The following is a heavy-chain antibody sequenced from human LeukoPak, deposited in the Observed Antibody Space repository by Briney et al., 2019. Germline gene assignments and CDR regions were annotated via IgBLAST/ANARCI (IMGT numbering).Heavy chain of an antibody. D-gene: IGHD7-27*01. CDR1: GGSISSGSYS. V-gene: IGHV4-30-2*01. CDR3: ARFSPRAMGNYLDF. CDR2: IYPRGST. Sequence: SQTLSLTCAVSGGSISSGSYSWSWIRQPPGKGLEWIGYIYPRGSTYYNPSLKSRVILSLDKSANQFSLDLSSVTAADTAVYYCARFSPRAMGNYLDFWGQGTLVTVSS. J-gene: IGHJ4*02.